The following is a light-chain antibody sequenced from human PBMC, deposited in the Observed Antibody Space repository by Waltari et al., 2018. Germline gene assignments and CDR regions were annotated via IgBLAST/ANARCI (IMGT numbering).Light chain of an antibody. J-gene: IGLJ2*01. CDR2: KDS. Sequence: SYELTQPPSVSVSPGQTARITCSGDALPKQYAYWYQQKPGQAPVLGIYKDSERPSGIPGRFSGSSSGTTVTLTISGVQAEDEADYYCQSADSSGTWVVFGGGTKLTVL. CDR3: QSADSSGTWVV. V-gene: IGLV3-25*03. CDR1: ALPKQY.